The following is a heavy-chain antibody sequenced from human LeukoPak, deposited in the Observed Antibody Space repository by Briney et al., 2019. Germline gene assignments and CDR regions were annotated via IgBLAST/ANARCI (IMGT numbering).Heavy chain of an antibody. Sequence: ASVKVSCKASGYTFTANYIHWMRQAPGPGLEWVGWINPNTGGTEFAQNVQGRVTMTRDTSINTVYMELNRLTSDDTAVFYCAREAADSSVSDFWGQGSLVTVSS. V-gene: IGHV1-2*02. CDR1: GYTFTANY. CDR3: AREAADSSVSDF. J-gene: IGHJ4*02. D-gene: IGHD2-8*01. CDR2: INPNTGGT.